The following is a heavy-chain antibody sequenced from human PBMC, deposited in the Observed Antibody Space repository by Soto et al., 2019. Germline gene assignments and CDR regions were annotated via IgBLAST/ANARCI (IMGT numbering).Heavy chain of an antibody. V-gene: IGHV4-34*01. Sequence: SETLSLTCAVYGGSFSGYYWSWIRQPPGKGLEWIGEINHSGSTNYNPSLKSRVTISVDTSKNQFSLKLSSVTAADTAVYYCARRFYGDYYFDYWGQGTQVTV. CDR1: GGSFSGYY. D-gene: IGHD4-17*01. CDR2: INHSGST. CDR3: ARRFYGDYYFDY. J-gene: IGHJ4*02.